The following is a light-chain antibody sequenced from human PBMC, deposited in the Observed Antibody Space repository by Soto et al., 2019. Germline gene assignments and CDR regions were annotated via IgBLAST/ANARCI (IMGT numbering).Light chain of an antibody. Sequence: DIQMTQSPSILSESVGDRVTITCRPSPSVGSWLAWYQQKPGKAPKLLIYMASNVKSGVPSRFSGSGSGNEVTLTVSSLQPDDFATYYCQQYYHFPWAFGQGTKVEIK. J-gene: IGKJ1*01. V-gene: IGKV1-5*03. CDR3: QQYYHFPWA. CDR2: MAS. CDR1: PSVGSW.